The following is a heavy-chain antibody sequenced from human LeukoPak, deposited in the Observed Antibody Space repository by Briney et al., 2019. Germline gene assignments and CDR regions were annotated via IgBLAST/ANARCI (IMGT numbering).Heavy chain of an antibody. CDR2: IYYSEPT. V-gene: IGHV4-39*01. D-gene: IGHD3-22*01. CDR1: GDSISSSTDY. CDR3: ARHHDSSGLYGPFDY. Sequence: SETLSLTCTVSGDSISSSTDYWGWIRQPPGKGLDWIATIYYSEPTYYNPSLKSQLTISVDTSNNRFSQNLSYVTAADTALYYCARHHDSSGLYGPFDYWGQGALVTVAS. J-gene: IGHJ4*02.